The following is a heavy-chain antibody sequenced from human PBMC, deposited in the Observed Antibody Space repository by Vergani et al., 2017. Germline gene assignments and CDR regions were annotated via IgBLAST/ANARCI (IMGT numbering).Heavy chain of an antibody. CDR2: INPNSGGT. J-gene: IGHJ6*02. V-gene: IGHV1-2*02. CDR3: ARDAPASSSWYRDYYYGMDV. D-gene: IGHD6-13*01. Sequence: QVQLVQSGAEVKKPGASVKVSCKASGYTFTGYYMHWVRQAPGQGLEWMGWINPNSGGTNYAQKFQGRVTMTRDTSISTAYMELSRLRSDDTAVYYCARDAPASSSWYRDYYYGMDVWGQGTTATVSS. CDR1: GYTFTGYY.